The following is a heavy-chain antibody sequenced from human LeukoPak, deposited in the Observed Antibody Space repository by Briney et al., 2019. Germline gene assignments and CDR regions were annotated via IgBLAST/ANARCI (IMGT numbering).Heavy chain of an antibody. CDR2: IKTKTGGGTT. V-gene: IGHV3-15*01. J-gene: IGHJ3*02. CDR1: GFTFSDAW. Sequence: GGSLTLSRAASGFTFSDAWMNWVRQAPGKGLEWVGLIKTKTGGGTTDYVAPVKGRLTIPRDDSKNTVYLQKKRVNTNDTHLFYCTTKHASEIWARETRVTVSS. CDR3: TTKHASEI.